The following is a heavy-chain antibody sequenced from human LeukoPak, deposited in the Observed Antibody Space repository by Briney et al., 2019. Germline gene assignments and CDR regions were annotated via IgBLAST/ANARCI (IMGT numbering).Heavy chain of an antibody. CDR1: GYTFTGYY. CDR3: GTLLSNGPFDY. J-gene: IGHJ4*02. CDR2: IYPNSGAT. V-gene: IGHV1-2*02. Sequence: ASVKVSCKASGYTFTGYYMHWVRQAHGQGLEWMGYIYPNSGATKYAQKFQGRVTMTRDTSISTAYMELSGLRSDDTAVYYCGTLLSNGPFDYWGQGSLVTVSS.